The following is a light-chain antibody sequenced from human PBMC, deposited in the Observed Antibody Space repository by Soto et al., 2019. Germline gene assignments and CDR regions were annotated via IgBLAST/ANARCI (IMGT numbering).Light chain of an antibody. Sequence: EIVLTQSPATLSLSPGERATLSCRASQTVNSYITWYQQKPGQAPRLLIYDASNRATGIPARFSGSGSGTDFTLTINSLEPEDFAVYYCQQRSNWPITFGQGTRLEMK. CDR2: DAS. CDR1: QTVNSY. CDR3: QQRSNWPIT. V-gene: IGKV3-11*01. J-gene: IGKJ5*01.